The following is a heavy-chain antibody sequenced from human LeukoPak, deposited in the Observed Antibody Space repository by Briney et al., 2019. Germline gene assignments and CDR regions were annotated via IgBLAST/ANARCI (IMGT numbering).Heavy chain of an antibody. CDR1: GFALSSHW. J-gene: IGHJ4*02. Sequence: GGSLRLSCAASGFALSSHWMTWVRQVPGKGLVWVSRINTDGSHTSYADSVKGRFTISRDNAKSTLYLQMNSLRAEDTAVYYCARAYYSGSGSYGLDYWGQGTLVSVSS. D-gene: IGHD3-10*01. CDR3: ARAYYSGSGSYGLDY. CDR2: INTDGSHT. V-gene: IGHV3-74*01.